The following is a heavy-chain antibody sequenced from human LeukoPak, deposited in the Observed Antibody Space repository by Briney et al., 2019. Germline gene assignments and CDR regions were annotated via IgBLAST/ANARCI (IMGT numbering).Heavy chain of an antibody. J-gene: IGHJ6*02. D-gene: IGHD5-24*01. V-gene: IGHV1-18*01. CDR3: AREDYYAEMTTKRNYGMDV. CDR1: GYTFTSYG. Sequence: GASVKVSCKASGYTFTSYGISWVRQAPGQGLEWMGWISAYNGNTNYAQKLQGRVTMTTETSTNTAYMELRSLRSDDTAVYYCAREDYYAEMTTKRNYGMDVWGQGTTVTVSS. CDR2: ISAYNGNT.